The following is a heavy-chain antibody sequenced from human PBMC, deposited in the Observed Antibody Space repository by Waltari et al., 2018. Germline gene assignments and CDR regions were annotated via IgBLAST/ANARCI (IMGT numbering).Heavy chain of an antibody. V-gene: IGHV4-34*01. CDR2: INHSGST. J-gene: IGHJ6*03. Sequence: QVQLQQWGAGLLKPSETLSLTCAVYGGSFSGYYWSWLRQPPGKGLEWIGEINHSGSTNYNPSLNSGVTISVDTSKNQFSLKLSSVTAADTAVYYCARGGSYDSSGYYYFYYYYMDVWGKGTTVTVSS. D-gene: IGHD3-22*01. CDR3: ARGGSYDSSGYYYFYYYYMDV. CDR1: GGSFSGYY.